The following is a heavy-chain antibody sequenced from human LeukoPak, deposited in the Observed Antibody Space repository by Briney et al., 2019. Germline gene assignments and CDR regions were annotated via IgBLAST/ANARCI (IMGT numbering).Heavy chain of an antibody. V-gene: IGHV4-39*07. Sequence: SETLSLTCTVSGGSISSSSYYWGWIRQPPGKGLEWIGSTYYSGSTYYNPSLRSRVAMSLDTSKSQFSLRLSSLTAADTAVYYCARGRLARSPYFDYWGQGTLVTVSS. CDR3: ARGRLARSPYFDY. D-gene: IGHD6-19*01. CDR2: TYYSGST. J-gene: IGHJ4*02. CDR1: GGSISSSSYY.